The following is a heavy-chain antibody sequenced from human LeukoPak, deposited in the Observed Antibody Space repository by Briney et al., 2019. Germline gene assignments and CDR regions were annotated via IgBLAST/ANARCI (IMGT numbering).Heavy chain of an antibody. Sequence: SETLSLTCTVSGGSISSYYWSWIRQPPGKGLEWIGYIYTSGSTNYNPSLKSRVTKSVDTSKNQFSLKLSSVTAADTAVYYCARQGFMEWLDYYYYYMDVWGKGTTVTVSS. D-gene: IGHD3-3*01. CDR3: ARQGFMEWLDYYYYYMDV. V-gene: IGHV4-4*09. CDR2: IYTSGST. J-gene: IGHJ6*03. CDR1: GGSISSYY.